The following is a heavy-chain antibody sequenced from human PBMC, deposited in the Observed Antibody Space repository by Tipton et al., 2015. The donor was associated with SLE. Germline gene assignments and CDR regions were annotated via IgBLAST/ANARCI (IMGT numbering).Heavy chain of an antibody. J-gene: IGHJ3*02. D-gene: IGHD1-26*01. CDR2: IFTSGSS. CDR1: NGSISTYY. CDR3: ARVGRVDRAFDI. Sequence: TLSLTCTVSNGSISTYYWSWIRQPAGKGLEWIGRIFTSGSSYYNPSLKSRVTMSVDTSKNQVSLNLNSVTAADTAVYYCARVGRVDRAFDIWGQGTMVTVSS. V-gene: IGHV4-4*07.